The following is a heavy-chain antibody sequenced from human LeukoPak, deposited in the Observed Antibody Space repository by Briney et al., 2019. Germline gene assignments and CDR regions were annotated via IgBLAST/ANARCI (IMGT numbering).Heavy chain of an antibody. CDR2: IIPIFGTA. V-gene: IGHV1-69*13. J-gene: IGHJ6*03. Sequence: VASVKVSCKASGYTFSSYGISWVRQAPGQGLEWTGGIIPIFGTANYAQKFQGRVTITADESTSTAHMELSSLRSEDTAVYYCARGKEAYYYMDVWGKGTTVTVSS. CDR1: GYTFSSYG. CDR3: ARGKEAYYYMDV.